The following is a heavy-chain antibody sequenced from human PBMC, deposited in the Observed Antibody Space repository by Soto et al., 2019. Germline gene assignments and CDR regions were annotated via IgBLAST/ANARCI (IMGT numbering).Heavy chain of an antibody. CDR3: ARVRYFDCSYGMDV. CDR2: VYYTGST. CDR1: GGSISRYY. D-gene: IGHD3-9*01. V-gene: IGHV4-59*01. J-gene: IGHJ6*02. Sequence: SETLSLTCTVSGGSISRYYWGWIRQPPGKGLEWIGYVYYTGSTSYNPSLKSPVTISVDTSKNQFSLKLSSVTAADTAVYYCARVRYFDCSYGMDVWGQGTTVTVSS.